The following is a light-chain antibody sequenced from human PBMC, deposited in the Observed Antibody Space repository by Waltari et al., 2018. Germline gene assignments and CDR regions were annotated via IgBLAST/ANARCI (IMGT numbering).Light chain of an antibody. CDR1: ILGNKY. CDR2: QDT. J-gene: IGLJ3*02. Sequence: SFELTQPPSVSMSPGQTASITCSGDILGNKYASWYQHKPDQSPLLVIYQDTKRPSGIPERFSGSKAGNAATLTISGTQAMDEADYYCQALGTGAWVFGGGTKLTVL. CDR3: QALGTGAWV. V-gene: IGLV3-1*01.